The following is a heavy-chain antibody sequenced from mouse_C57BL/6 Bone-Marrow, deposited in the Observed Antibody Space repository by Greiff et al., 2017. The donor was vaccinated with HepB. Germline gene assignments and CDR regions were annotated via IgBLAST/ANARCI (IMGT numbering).Heavy chain of an antibody. CDR1: GYTFTNYW. CDR2: IYPGGGYT. CDR3: ARREAPYYGSSPFDY. J-gene: IGHJ2*01. V-gene: IGHV1-63*01. Sequence: QVHVKQSGAELVRAGTSVKMSCKASGYTFTNYWIGWAKQRPGHGLEWIGDIYPGGGYTNYNEKFKGKATLTADKSSSTAYMQFSSLTSEDSAIYYCARREAPYYGSSPFDYWGQGTTLTVSS. D-gene: IGHD1-1*01.